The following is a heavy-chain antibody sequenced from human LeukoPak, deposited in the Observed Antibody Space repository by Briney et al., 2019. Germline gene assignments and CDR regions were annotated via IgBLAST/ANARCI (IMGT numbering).Heavy chain of an antibody. CDR3: ARGPSDYVWGSYRYTAKDY. CDR1: GGSFSGYY. D-gene: IGHD3-16*02. Sequence: PSETLSLTCAVYGGSFSGYYWSWIRQPPGKGLEWIGEINHSGSTNYNPSLKSRVTISVDTSKNQFSLKLSSVTAADTAVYYCARGPSDYVWGSYRYTAKDYWGQGTLVTVSS. CDR2: INHSGST. J-gene: IGHJ4*02. V-gene: IGHV4-34*01.